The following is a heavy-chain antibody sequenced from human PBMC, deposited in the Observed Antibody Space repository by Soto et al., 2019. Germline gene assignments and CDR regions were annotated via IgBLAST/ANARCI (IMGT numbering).Heavy chain of an antibody. J-gene: IGHJ4*02. D-gene: IGHD6-13*01. V-gene: IGHV3-33*01. CDR2: IWYDGSNK. CDR1: GFTFSSYG. Sequence: QVQLVESGGGVVQPGRSLRLSCAASGFTFSSYGMQWVRQAPGKGLEWVAVIWYDGSNKYYADSVKGRFTISRDNSKNTLYLQMNSLSAEDTAVYYCARDPGYSSSWTVYWGQGTLVTVSS. CDR3: ARDPGYSSSWTVY.